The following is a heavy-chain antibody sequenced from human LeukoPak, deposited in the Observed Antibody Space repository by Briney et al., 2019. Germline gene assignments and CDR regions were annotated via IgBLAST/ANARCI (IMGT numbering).Heavy chain of an antibody. CDR2: IYHSGST. CDR1: GYSISSGYY. D-gene: IGHD3-10*01. V-gene: IGHV4-38-2*01. Sequence: PSETLSLTCAVSGYSISSGYYWGWSRQPPGRGLERVGSIYHSGSTYYNPSLKSRVTISVDTSKKQSSMKLSSVTAADTPVYYCSRHVTTMVSGVILLNWFDPGRQEPRDSVPT. CDR3: SRHVTTMVSGVILLNWFDP. J-gene: IGHJ5*02.